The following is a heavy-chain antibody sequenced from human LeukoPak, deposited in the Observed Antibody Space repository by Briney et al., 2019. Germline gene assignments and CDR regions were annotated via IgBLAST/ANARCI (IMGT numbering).Heavy chain of an antibody. CDR2: ISYDGSNK. CDR1: GFTFSSYG. D-gene: IGHD2-2*02. Sequence: GGSPRLSCAASGFTFSSYGMHWVRQAPGKGLEWVAVISYDGSNKYYADSVKGRFTISRDNSKNTLYLQMNSLRAEDTAVYYCAKIMPPAAIPLYYYGMDVWGQGTTVTVSS. J-gene: IGHJ6*02. CDR3: AKIMPPAAIPLYYYGMDV. V-gene: IGHV3-30*18.